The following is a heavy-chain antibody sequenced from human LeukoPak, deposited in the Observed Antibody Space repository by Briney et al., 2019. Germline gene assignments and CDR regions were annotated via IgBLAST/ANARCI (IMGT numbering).Heavy chain of an antibody. D-gene: IGHD6-6*01. CDR3: ARGPLGQLVRYYYYMDV. V-gene: IGHV3-7*01. CDR2: IKQDGSEK. Sequence: GGSLRLSCVASGFTFSSYWMSWVRQAPGKGLEWVANIKQDGSEKYYVDSVKGRFTISRDNAKNSLYLQMNSLRAEDTAVYYCARGPLGQLVRYYYYMDVWGKGTTVTVSS. CDR1: GFTFSSYW. J-gene: IGHJ6*03.